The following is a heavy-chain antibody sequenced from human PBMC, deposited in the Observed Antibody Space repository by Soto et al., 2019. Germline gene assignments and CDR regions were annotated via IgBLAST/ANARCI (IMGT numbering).Heavy chain of an antibody. CDR2: VHISGHS. Sequence: SETLSLTCTLSGGSVRAPDWWNWVRQSPDKGLEWIAEVHISGHSNYNPSPRSRVSVSIDSSKNQFYLNLNSVTAADTAIYYCARVRQGCSANNCYFDPWGQGTQVTVSS. D-gene: IGHD1-1*01. CDR1: GGSVRAPDW. CDR3: ARVRQGCSANNCYFDP. J-gene: IGHJ5*01. V-gene: IGHV4-4*02.